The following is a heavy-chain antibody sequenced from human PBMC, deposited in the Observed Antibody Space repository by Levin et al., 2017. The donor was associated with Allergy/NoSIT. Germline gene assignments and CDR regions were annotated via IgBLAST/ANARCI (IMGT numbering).Heavy chain of an antibody. CDR2: ISYDGSNK. D-gene: IGHD2-2*01. CDR3: ARAMRLPV. CDR1: GFTFSSYA. V-gene: IGHV3-30-3*01. J-gene: IGHJ4*02. Sequence: GGSLRLSCAASGFTFSSYAMHWVRQAPDKGLEWVAVISYDGSNKYYADSVKGRFTISRDNSKNTLYLQMNSLRAEDTAVYYCARAMRLPVWGQGTLVTVSS.